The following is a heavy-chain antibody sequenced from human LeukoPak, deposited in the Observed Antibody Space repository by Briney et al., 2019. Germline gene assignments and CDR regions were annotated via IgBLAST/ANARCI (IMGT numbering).Heavy chain of an antibody. J-gene: IGHJ4*02. Sequence: PGGSLRLSCAASGFTLSGSAMHWVRQASGRGLEWVGRIRSKANSYATAYAASVKGRFTISRDDSKNTAYLQMNSLKTEDTAVYYCTRHDYGDYLTDYWGQGTLVTVSS. CDR1: GFTLSGSA. CDR3: TRHDYGDYLTDY. CDR2: IRSKANSYAT. V-gene: IGHV3-73*01. D-gene: IGHD4-17*01.